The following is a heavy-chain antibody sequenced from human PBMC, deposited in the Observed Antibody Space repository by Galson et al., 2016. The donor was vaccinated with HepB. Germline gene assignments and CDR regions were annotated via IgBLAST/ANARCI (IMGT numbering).Heavy chain of an antibody. CDR3: AKKHEYCPPVGCSVDY. D-gene: IGHD2/OR15-2a*01. CDR2: DSMDGRRK. CDR1: GFIFSNYG. V-gene: IGHV3-30*18. Sequence: SLRLSCAGSGFIFSNYGMHWVRQAPGKGLEWVAADSMDGRRKFYADSVKGRFTISSDNSNNMLFLQMSSLRPDDTAVYYCAKKHEYCPPVGCSVDYWGQGTLVSVSS. J-gene: IGHJ4*02.